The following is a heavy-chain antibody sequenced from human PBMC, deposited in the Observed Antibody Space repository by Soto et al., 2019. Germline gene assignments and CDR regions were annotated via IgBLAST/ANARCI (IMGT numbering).Heavy chain of an antibody. CDR1: GASLSSISYY. J-gene: IGHJ4*02. CDR2: IFFTGNI. D-gene: IGHD2-15*01. Sequence: SETLSLTCTVSGASLSSISYYWGWIRQPPGKGLEWVGSIFFTGNIYYNPSLKSRVTISVDTSRNQFSLMVNSVTAADTAVYYCASRHCSGGSCDNPGFDSGGQGALVTVSS. V-gene: IGHV4-39*01. CDR3: ASRHCSGGSCDNPGFDS.